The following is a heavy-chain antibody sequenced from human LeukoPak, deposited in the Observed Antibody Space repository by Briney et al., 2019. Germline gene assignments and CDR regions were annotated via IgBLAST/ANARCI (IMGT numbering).Heavy chain of an antibody. J-gene: IGHJ6*02. CDR1: GFTLTNHG. D-gene: IGHD5-18*01. CDR3: ARDFGYSYRLGMDV. Sequence: GGSLRLSCAVSGFTLTNHGVSWVRQAPGKGLEWVSIITGTGGKYYGDSVKGRFVLSRDNSKNTVYMQMSSLRAEDTAVYYCARDFGYSYRLGMDVWGQGTTVTVSS. V-gene: IGHV3-23*01. CDR2: ITGTGGK.